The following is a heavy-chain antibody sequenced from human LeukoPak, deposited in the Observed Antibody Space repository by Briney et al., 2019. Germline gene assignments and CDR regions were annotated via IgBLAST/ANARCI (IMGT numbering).Heavy chain of an antibody. CDR1: GYTFTGYY. CDR2: INPNSGGT. D-gene: IGHD3-10*01. Sequence: ASVKVSCKASGYTFTGYYMHWVRQAPGQGLEWMGWINPNSGGTNYAQKFQGRVTMTRDTSISTAYMELSSLRSEDTAVYYCARGPRITLIRGGQWYYYMDVWGKGTTVTISS. CDR3: ARGPRITLIRGGQWYYYMDV. J-gene: IGHJ6*03. V-gene: IGHV1-2*02.